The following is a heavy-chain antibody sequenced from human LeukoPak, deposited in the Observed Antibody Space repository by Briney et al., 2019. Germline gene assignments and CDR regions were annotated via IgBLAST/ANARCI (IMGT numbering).Heavy chain of an antibody. CDR1: GLTFNTYA. CDR3: VKGVRMGVTSAFDI. J-gene: IGHJ3*02. CDR2: ITSGGRST. Sequence: GGSLRLSCAASGLTFNTYALSWVRQAPGKGLEWVSMITSGGRSTYYADSVKGRFTISRDNSKNTLYLQMNSLRAEDTAVYYCVKGVRMGVTSAFDIWGQGTMVTVSS. V-gene: IGHV3-23*01. D-gene: IGHD1-26*01.